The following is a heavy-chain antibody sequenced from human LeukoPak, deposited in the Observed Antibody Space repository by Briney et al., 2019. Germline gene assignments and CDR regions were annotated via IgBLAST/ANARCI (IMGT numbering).Heavy chain of an antibody. Sequence: ASVKVSCKASGGTFSSYAISWVRQAPGQGLEWMGRIIPILGIANYAQKFQGRVTITADKSTSTAYMELSSLRSEDTAVYYCASQEADEWDDFDIWGQGTMVTVSS. D-gene: IGHD2-8*01. CDR3: ASQEADEWDDFDI. CDR1: GGTFSSYA. J-gene: IGHJ3*02. V-gene: IGHV1-69*04. CDR2: IIPILGIA.